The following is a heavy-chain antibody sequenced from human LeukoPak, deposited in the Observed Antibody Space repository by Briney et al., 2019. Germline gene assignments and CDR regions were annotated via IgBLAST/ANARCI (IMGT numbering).Heavy chain of an antibody. D-gene: IGHD3-9*01. CDR1: GGSFSGYY. V-gene: IGHV4-34*01. Sequence: PSETLSLTCAVYGGSFSGYYWSWIRQPPGKGLEWIGEISHSGSTNYKPSLKSRVTISIDTSKNQFSLKLSSVTAADTAVYYCARVRLLRYFDWLPRGNWFDPWGQGTLVTVSS. CDR3: ARVRLLRYFDWLPRGNWFDP. J-gene: IGHJ5*02. CDR2: ISHSGST.